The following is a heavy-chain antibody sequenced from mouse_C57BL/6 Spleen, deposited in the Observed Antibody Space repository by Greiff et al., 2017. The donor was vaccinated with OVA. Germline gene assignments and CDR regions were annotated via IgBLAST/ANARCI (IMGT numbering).Heavy chain of an antibody. Sequence: EVQLQQSGPELVKPGASVKISCKASGYSFTDYYMNWVQQRTGKSLEWIGVINPNSGTTSYNQQFKGKAPLTVDQSSSTDYMQLNSLTSKVSAVYNFAPLYGNYWVAYWGQGTMVTVSA. J-gene: IGHJ3*01. V-gene: IGHV1-39*01. D-gene: IGHD2-1*01. CDR3: APLYGNYWVAY. CDR1: GYSFTDYY. CDR2: INPNSGTT.